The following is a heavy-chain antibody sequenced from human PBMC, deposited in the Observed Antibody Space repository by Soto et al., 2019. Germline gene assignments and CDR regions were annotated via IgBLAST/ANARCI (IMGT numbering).Heavy chain of an antibody. CDR1: GGSFSGYY. J-gene: IGHJ4*02. CDR2: INHSGST. V-gene: IGHV4-34*01. CDR3: ARGGSYGIEAAGVGDY. Sequence: SETLSLTCAVYGGSFSGYYWSWIRQPPGKGLEWIGEINHSGSTNYNPSLKSRVTISVDTSKNQFSLKLSSVTAADTAVYYCARGGSYGIEAAGVGDYWGQGTLVTVSS. D-gene: IGHD6-13*01.